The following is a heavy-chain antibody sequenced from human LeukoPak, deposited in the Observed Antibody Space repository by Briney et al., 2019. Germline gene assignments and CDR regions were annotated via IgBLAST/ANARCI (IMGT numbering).Heavy chain of an antibody. J-gene: IGHJ6*03. Sequence: ASVKVPCKASGYTFTGYYLHWVRQAPGQGLEWMGWMNPNSGNTGYAQKFQGRVTITRNTSISTAYMELSSLRSEDTAVYYCARGPRDKDTMVRGVINYYMDVWGKGTTVTVSS. D-gene: IGHD3-10*01. CDR1: GYTFTGYY. V-gene: IGHV1-8*03. CDR3: ARGPRDKDTMVRGVINYYMDV. CDR2: MNPNSGNT.